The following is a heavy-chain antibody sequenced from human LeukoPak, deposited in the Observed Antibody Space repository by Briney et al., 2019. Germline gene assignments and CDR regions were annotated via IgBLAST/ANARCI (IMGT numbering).Heavy chain of an antibody. CDR1: GYTFTSYD. CDR3: ARVSTMVRGPPGY. J-gene: IGHJ4*02. V-gene: IGHV1-8*01. CDR2: MNPNSGNT. D-gene: IGHD3-10*01. Sequence: ASVKVSCKASGYTFTSYDINWVRQATGQGLEWMGWMNPNSGNTGYAQKFQGRVTMTRNTSISTAYMELSSLRSEDTAVYYCARVSTMVRGPPGYWGQGTLVTVSS.